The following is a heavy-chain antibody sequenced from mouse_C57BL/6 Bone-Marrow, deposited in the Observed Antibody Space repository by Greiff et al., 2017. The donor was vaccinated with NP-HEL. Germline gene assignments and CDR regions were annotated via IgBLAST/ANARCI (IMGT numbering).Heavy chain of an antibody. Sequence: EVKLQESVAELVRPGASVKLSCTASGFNIKNTYMPWVKQRPEQGLECIGRIDPANGNPKYAPNFQGKATITADTSSNTAYLQLSSLTSEDTAIYYCARNGYYWYFDVWGTGTTVTVSS. V-gene: IGHV14-3*01. CDR1: GFNIKNTY. CDR3: ARNGYYWYFDV. J-gene: IGHJ1*03. CDR2: IDPANGNP. D-gene: IGHD2-2*01.